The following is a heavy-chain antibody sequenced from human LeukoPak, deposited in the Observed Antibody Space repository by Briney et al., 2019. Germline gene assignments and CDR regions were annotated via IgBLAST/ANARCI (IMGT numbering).Heavy chain of an antibody. Sequence: GGSLRLSCAASGFTFSSSWMSWVRQAPGKGLEWVANIKHDGTEKYCVDSVKGRFTISRDNAKNSLYLQMNGLRAEDTAVYYCVRSAKTFDYWGQGTLVTVSS. J-gene: IGHJ4*02. CDR1: GFTFSSSW. CDR3: VRSAKTFDY. V-gene: IGHV3-7*01. CDR2: IKHDGTEK.